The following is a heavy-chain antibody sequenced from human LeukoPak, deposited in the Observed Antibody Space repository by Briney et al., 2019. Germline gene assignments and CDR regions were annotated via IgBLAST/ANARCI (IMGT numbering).Heavy chain of an antibody. CDR1: GGTFSSYA. D-gene: IGHD3-22*01. Sequence: GASVKVSCKASGGTFSSYAISWVPQAPGQGLEWMGRIIPILGIANYAQKFQGRVTITADKSTSTAYMELSSLRSEDTAVYYCARDRANYYDSSGYYHYFDYWGQGTLVTVSS. J-gene: IGHJ4*02. V-gene: IGHV1-69*04. CDR3: ARDRANYYDSSGYYHYFDY. CDR2: IIPILGIA.